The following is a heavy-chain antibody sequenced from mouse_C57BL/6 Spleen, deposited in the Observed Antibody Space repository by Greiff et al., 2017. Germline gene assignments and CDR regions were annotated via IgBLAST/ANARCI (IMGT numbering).Heavy chain of an antibody. J-gene: IGHJ2*01. CDR2: IDPSDSET. CDR3: AGSAGGSPPFDY. CDR1: GYTFTSYW. V-gene: IGHV1-52*01. Sequence: QVQLQQPGAELVRPGSSVKLSCKASGYTFTSYWMHWVKQRPIQGLEWIGNIDPSDSETHYNQKFKDKATLTVDKSSSTAYMQLSSLTSEDSAVYYCAGSAGGSPPFDYWGQGTTLTVSS. D-gene: IGHD1-1*01.